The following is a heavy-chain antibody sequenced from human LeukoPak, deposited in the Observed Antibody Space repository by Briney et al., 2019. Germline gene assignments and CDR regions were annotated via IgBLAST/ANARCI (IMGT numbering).Heavy chain of an antibody. J-gene: IGHJ4*02. Sequence: GEPLQISSRCSGSRFTNYWIGWLRQLPGKGLEGMGIIYPGDSDTRYSPSFQGQVTISADKSISTAYLQWSSLKASDTAMYYCARFPYSSSLHFGYWGQGTLVTVSS. CDR2: IYPGDSDT. CDR1: GSRFTNYW. CDR3: ARFPYSSSLHFGY. V-gene: IGHV5-51*01. D-gene: IGHD6-13*01.